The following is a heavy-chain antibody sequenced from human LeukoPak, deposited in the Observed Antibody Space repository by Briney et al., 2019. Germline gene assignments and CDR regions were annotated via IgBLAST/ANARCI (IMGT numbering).Heavy chain of an antibody. CDR3: ARLNSSSWYPYFDF. CDR1: GGTFSSYA. Sequence: EASVNVSCKASGGTFSSYAISWVRQAPGQGLEWMGGIILIFGTANYAQKFQGRVTITADESTSTAYMELSSLRSEDTAVYYCARLNSSSWYPYFDFWGQGTLVTVSS. V-gene: IGHV1-69*13. J-gene: IGHJ4*02. CDR2: IILIFGTA. D-gene: IGHD6-13*01.